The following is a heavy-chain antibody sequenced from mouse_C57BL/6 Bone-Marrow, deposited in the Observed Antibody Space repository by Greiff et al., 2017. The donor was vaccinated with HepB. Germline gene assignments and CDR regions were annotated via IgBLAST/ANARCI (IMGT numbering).Heavy chain of an antibody. J-gene: IGHJ2*01. CDR2: ILPGSGST. D-gene: IGHD3-1*01. V-gene: IGHV1-9*01. CDR3: ARRELAYYFDY. Sequence: VKVVESGAELMKPGASVKLSCKATGYTFTGYWIEWVKQRPGHGLEWIGEILPGSGSTNYNEKFKGKSTFTADTSSNTAYMQLSSLTTENSAIYYCARRELAYYFDYWGQGTTLTVSS. CDR1: GYTFTGYW.